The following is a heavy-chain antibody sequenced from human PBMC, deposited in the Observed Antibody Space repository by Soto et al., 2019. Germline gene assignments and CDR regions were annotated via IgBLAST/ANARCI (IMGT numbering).Heavy chain of an antibody. D-gene: IGHD2-8*01. CDR3: ARYTDYF. CDR1: GNFVSRRLLA. CDR2: IYNTGST. J-gene: IGHJ4*01. Sequence: TWAPSGNFVSRRLLAWSWIRQTPGKGLEWIGYIYNTGSTYYNPSLKSRVTISIDWSKNQFSLKLTSGTAADTAVYYCARYTDYF. V-gene: IGHV4-30-2*01.